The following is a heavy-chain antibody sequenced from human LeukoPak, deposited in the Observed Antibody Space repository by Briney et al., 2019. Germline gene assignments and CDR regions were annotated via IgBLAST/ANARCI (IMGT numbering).Heavy chain of an antibody. Sequence: GSLRLSCAASGFPFSSYAMSWVRQAPGKGLEWVSAISGSGGSTYYADSVKGRFTISRDNSKNTLYLQMNSLRAEDTAVYYCAKPAVAGPERGGDYYYYYDMDVWGQGTTVTVSS. CDR2: ISGSGGST. CDR3: AKPAVAGPERGGDYYYYYDMDV. D-gene: IGHD6-19*01. V-gene: IGHV3-23*01. J-gene: IGHJ6*02. CDR1: GFPFSSYA.